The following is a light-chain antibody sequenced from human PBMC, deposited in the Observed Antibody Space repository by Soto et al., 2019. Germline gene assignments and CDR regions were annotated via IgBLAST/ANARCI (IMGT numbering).Light chain of an antibody. Sequence: QSALTQPASVSGSPGQSVTISCTGTSSDVGGYNYVSWYQQHPGKAPKLMIYEVSNRPSGVSHRFSGSKSGNTASLTISGLKAEDEADYYCSSYTSSSTLVVFGGGTKLTVL. CDR2: EVS. V-gene: IGLV2-14*01. CDR3: SSYTSSSTLVV. CDR1: SSDVGGYNY. J-gene: IGLJ2*01.